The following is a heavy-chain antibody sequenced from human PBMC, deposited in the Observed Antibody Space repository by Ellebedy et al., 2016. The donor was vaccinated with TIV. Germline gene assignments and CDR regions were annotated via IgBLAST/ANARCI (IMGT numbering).Heavy chain of an antibody. J-gene: IGHJ4*02. CDR2: ISYTGDT. Sequence: MPGGSLRLSCTVSGDSVSRGTYFWSWIRQSPGKGLEWIGYISYTGDTSYTPSLKSRVTISTDASKNHFSLKVTTVTAADTAVYYCARARGGVAVSGTVFDSWGRGTLVTVSS. CDR3: ARARGGVAVSGTVFDS. CDR1: GDSVSRGTYF. D-gene: IGHD6-19*01. V-gene: IGHV4-61*03.